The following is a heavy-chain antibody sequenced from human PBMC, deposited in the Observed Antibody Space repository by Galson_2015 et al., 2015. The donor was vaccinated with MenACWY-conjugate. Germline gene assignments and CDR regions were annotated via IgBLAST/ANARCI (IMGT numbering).Heavy chain of an antibody. CDR3: ARGPAGSLDP. CDR1: GYTFTSYG. Sequence: SGYTFTSYGISWVRQAPGQGLEWMGWISAYNGNTNYAQKLQGRVTMTTDTPTGTAYMEPRSLRSDDTAVYYCARGPAGSLDPWGQGTLVTVSS. J-gene: IGHJ5*02. V-gene: IGHV1-18*01. CDR2: ISAYNGNT.